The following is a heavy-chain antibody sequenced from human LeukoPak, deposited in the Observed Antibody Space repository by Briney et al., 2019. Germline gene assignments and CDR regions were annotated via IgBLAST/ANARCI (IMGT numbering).Heavy chain of an antibody. Sequence: GGSLRLSCTASGFTFDDYAMHWVRQAPGKGLEWVSRISGDAVTTFYADSVKGRFTISRDNSRNSLYLQMNSLTTKDTAFYYCTKDDGTTAFWYFDLWGRGTLVTVSS. V-gene: IGHV3-43*02. CDR2: ISGDAVTT. J-gene: IGHJ2*01. CDR3: TKDDGTTAFWYFDL. CDR1: GFTFDDYA. D-gene: IGHD1-7*01.